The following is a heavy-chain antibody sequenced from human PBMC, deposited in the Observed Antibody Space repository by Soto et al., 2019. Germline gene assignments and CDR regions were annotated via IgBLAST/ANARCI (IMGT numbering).Heavy chain of an antibody. CDR2: FNGNGGLT. Sequence: PGGSLRLSXATSGFTFSSYAMTWVRQAPGKGLGWVSTFNGNGGLTYYADSVKGHVTISADKSISTAYLQWSSLKASDTAMYYCARPLGYCSSTSCYNGWFDPWGQGTLVTVSS. J-gene: IGHJ5*02. V-gene: IGHV3-23*01. CDR1: GFTFSSYA. CDR3: ARPLGYCSSTSCYNGWFDP. D-gene: IGHD2-2*02.